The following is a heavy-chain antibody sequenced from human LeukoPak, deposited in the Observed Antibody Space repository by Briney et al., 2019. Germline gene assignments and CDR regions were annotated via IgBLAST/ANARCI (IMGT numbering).Heavy chain of an antibody. Sequence: PGGSLRLSCAASGFTFSSYGMHWVRQAPGKGLEWVAVIWYDGSNKYYADSVKGRSTISRDNSKNTLYLQMNSLRAEDTAVYYCARGMCSRTSCYPNDYWGQGTLVTVSS. CDR2: IWYDGSNK. D-gene: IGHD2-2*01. CDR1: GFTFSSYG. CDR3: ARGMCSRTSCYPNDY. J-gene: IGHJ4*02. V-gene: IGHV3-33*01.